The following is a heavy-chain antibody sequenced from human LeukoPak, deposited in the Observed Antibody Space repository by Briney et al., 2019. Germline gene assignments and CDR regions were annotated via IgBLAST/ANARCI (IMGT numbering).Heavy chain of an antibody. CDR2: IYNGGTT. D-gene: IGHD3-10*01. CDR1: GFTVSTNY. CDR3: AREGASSLVRGVIGY. V-gene: IGHV3-53*01. Sequence: GGSLRLSCAASGFTVSTNYMSWVRQAPGRGLEWVSVIYNGGTTHCADSVKGRFTISRDHSQNTLYLQMNSLRVEDTAVYYCAREGASSLVRGVIGYWGPGTLVTVSS. J-gene: IGHJ4*02.